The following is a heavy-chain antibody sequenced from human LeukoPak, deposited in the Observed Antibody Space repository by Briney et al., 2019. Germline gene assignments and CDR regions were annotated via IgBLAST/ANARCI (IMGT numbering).Heavy chain of an antibody. V-gene: IGHV3-72*01. J-gene: IGHJ6*02. CDR1: GFSFSDHY. Sequence: PGGSLRLSCAASGFSFSDHYMDWVRQATGQGLEWVGRIRNKARSYTTEYAASVTGRFTISRDDSKNSLYLQMNSLTIEDTAVYYCTGGRSDRGYYGFDVWGQGTTVIVSS. CDR3: TGGRSDRGYYGFDV. CDR2: IRNKARSYTT.